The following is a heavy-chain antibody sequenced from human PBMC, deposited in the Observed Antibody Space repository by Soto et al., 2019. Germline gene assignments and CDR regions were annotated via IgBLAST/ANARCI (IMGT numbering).Heavy chain of an antibody. J-gene: IGHJ3*02. D-gene: IGHD2-8*01. CDR1: GFTFSSYA. V-gene: IGHV3-23*01. Sequence: GGSLRLSCAASGFTFSSYAMSWVRQAPGKGLEWVSAISGSGGSTYYADSVKGRFTISRDNSKNTLYLQMNSLRAEDTAVYYCAKDPSIPVMGKNDAFDIWGQGTMVTVSS. CDR3: AKDPSIPVMGKNDAFDI. CDR2: ISGSGGST.